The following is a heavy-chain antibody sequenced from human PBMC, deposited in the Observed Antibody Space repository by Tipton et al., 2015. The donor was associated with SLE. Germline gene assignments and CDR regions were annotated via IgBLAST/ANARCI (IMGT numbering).Heavy chain of an antibody. D-gene: IGHD2-8*02. CDR1: GFTFSSYA. V-gene: IGHV3-23*01. Sequence: GSLRLSCAASGFTFSSYAMSWVRQAPGKGLEWVSAIRGDGSATFYADSVKGRFTISRDNSKDTLYLQMNSLRAEDTAVYYCARGSCSGGVCYIDYWGQGTLVTVSS. CDR2: IRGDGSAT. CDR3: ARGSCSGGVCYIDY. J-gene: IGHJ4*02.